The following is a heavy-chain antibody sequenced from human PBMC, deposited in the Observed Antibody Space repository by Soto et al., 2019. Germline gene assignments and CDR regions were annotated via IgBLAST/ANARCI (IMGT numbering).Heavy chain of an antibody. CDR2: VYFTGST. J-gene: IGHJ5*01. Sequence: SETLSLTCTVSGVFISSSYGSWIRQSPGGGLEWIGSVYFTGSTTYTPSLKSRVTISVDTSKNQFSLELNSVTAADTAVYYCARATGYSSTWYDSWGQGILVTVSS. CDR1: GVFISSSY. D-gene: IGHD6-13*01. CDR3: ARATGYSSTWYDS. V-gene: IGHV4-59*01.